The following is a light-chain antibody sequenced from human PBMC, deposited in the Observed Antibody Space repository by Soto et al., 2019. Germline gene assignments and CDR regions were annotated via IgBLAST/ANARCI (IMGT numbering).Light chain of an antibody. CDR1: QSVSSKY. V-gene: IGKV3D-20*02. J-gene: IGKJ3*01. CDR3: QLRTNWPIT. Sequence: MGLTQDRGSVALGKGEDVTRCCSASQSVSSKYLAWYQQKPGQAPRLLIYGASSRATGIPDRFSGSRSGTDFTVSMSSLYPEDSAAHSSQLRTNWPITIAPGTKVDIK. CDR2: GAS.